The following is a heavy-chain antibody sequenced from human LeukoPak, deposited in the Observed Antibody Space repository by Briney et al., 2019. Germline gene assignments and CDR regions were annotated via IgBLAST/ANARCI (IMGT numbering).Heavy chain of an antibody. V-gene: IGHV3-64D*06. CDR2: ISSNGGNT. Sequence: GGSLRLSCSASGFTFSPYAMHWVRQAPGQGLEFVSAISSNGGNTYYADSVKGRFTISRDNSQNMLYLQMSSLRAEDTAVYYCVKDSSSWYYSDHWGQGTLVTVSS. CDR1: GFTFSPYA. CDR3: VKDSSSWYYSDH. D-gene: IGHD6-13*01. J-gene: IGHJ4*02.